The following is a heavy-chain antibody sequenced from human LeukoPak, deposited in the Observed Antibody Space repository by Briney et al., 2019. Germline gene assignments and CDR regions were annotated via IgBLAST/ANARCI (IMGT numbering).Heavy chain of an antibody. V-gene: IGHV4-39*01. D-gene: IGHD1-26*01. J-gene: IGHJ3*02. Sequence: SETLSLTCTVSGGSISSSSYSWGWIRQPPGKGLEWIGSIYYSGSTYYNPSLKSRVTISVDTSKNQFSLKLSSVTAADTAVYYCVVGATISQYNAFDIWGQGTMVTVSS. CDR3: VVGATISQYNAFDI. CDR2: IYYSGST. CDR1: GGSISSSSYS.